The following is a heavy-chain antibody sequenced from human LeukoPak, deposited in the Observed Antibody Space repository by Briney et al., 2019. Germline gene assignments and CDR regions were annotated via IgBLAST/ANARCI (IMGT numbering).Heavy chain of an antibody. CDR3: ASSQLGGEFDY. Sequence: PSETLSLTCAVYGGSFSGYYWSWIRQPAGKGLEWIGRIYTSGSTNYNPSLKSRVTMSVDTSKNQYSLRLRSVTAADTAVYYCASSQLGGEFDYWGQGTLVTVSS. CDR2: IYTSGST. D-gene: IGHD2-2*01. V-gene: IGHV4-59*10. CDR1: GGSFSGYY. J-gene: IGHJ4*02.